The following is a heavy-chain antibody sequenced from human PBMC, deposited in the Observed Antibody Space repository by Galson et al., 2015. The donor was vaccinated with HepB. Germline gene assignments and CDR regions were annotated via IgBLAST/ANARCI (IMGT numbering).Heavy chain of an antibody. D-gene: IGHD3-3*01. V-gene: IGHV3-7*01. CDR2: IKQDGSEG. CDR1: GFTFSNYW. J-gene: IGHJ3*01. CDR3: AKLDFSEISDF. Sequence: SLRLSCAASGFTFSNYWMSWVRQAPGKGLEWVASIKQDGSEGYYVDSVKGRFTISRDNAENSLDLQMNSLKVEDTAVYYCAKLDFSEISDFWGQGTMVIVSS.